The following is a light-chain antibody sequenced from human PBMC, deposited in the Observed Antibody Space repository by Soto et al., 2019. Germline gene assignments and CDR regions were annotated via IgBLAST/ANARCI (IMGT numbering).Light chain of an antibody. V-gene: IGKV1-5*03. J-gene: IGKJ1*01. CDR1: QKIDDW. Sequence: DVQMTQSPSTLAASVGDRVTITCRASQKIDDWMAWYQQKPGKAPKLLIYRASNLESGVPSRFSGSGSGTEFTLTIRSLQPDDFATYYCQQYHRWTFGQGTKVEIK. CDR3: QQYHRWT. CDR2: RAS.